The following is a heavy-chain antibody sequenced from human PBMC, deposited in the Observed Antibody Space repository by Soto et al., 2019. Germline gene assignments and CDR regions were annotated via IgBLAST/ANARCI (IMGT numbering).Heavy chain of an antibody. CDR1: GFTFSSYG. CDR2: ISYDGSNE. V-gene: IGHV3-30*18. J-gene: IGHJ4*02. CDR3: AKPLDPEWLLLDY. Sequence: QVQLVESGGGVVQPGRSLRLSCAASGFTFSSYGMHWVRQAPGQGLEWVAGISYDGSNEYYADSVKGRFTISRDNSKNTLYLQMNSLRAEDTAVYYCAKPLDPEWLLLDYWGQGTLVTVSS. D-gene: IGHD3-3*01.